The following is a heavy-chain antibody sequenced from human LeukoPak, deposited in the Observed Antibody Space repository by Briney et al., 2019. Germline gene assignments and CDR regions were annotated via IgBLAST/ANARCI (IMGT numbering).Heavy chain of an antibody. Sequence: ASVKVSCKASGYTFTSYGVSWVRQAPGQGLEWMGWISAYNGNTNYAQKLQGRVTMTTDTSTSTAYMELRSLRSDDTAVYYCARDLHYYDGNYFDYWGQGTLVTVSS. CDR2: ISAYNGNT. D-gene: IGHD3-22*01. CDR1: GYTFTSYG. CDR3: ARDLHYYDGNYFDY. J-gene: IGHJ4*02. V-gene: IGHV1-18*01.